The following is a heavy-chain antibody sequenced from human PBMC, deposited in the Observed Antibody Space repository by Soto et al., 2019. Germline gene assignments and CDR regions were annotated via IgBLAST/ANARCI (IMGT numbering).Heavy chain of an antibody. J-gene: IGHJ4*02. V-gene: IGHV3-30*18. CDR3: AKQGGSGWYFEY. D-gene: IGHD6-19*01. CDR2: ISYDGSNE. CDR1: GFTFSSYG. Sequence: GGSLRLSCAASGFTFSSYGMHWVRQAPGRGLEWVALISYDGSNEYYGDSLKGRFTISRDNSKNTLYLQMNSLRAEDTAVYYCAKQGGSGWYFEYWGQGTLVTVSS.